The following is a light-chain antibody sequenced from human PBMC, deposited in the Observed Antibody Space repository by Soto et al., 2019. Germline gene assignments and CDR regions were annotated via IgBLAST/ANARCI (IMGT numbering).Light chain of an antibody. J-gene: IGLJ2*01. CDR1: SSDVGSYNL. CDR3: CSYAGNSTPAI. CDR2: EGI. V-gene: IGLV2-23*01. Sequence: QSALTQPASVSGSPGQSITISCTGTSSDVGSYNLVSWYQHHPGKAPKLMIFEGIKRPSGVSNRFSGSKSDITASLTISGLQAEDEADYYCCSYAGNSTPAIFGGGTKLTVL.